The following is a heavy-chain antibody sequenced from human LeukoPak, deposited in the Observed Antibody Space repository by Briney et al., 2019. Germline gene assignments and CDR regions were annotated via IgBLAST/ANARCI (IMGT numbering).Heavy chain of an antibody. D-gene: IGHD3-16*01. CDR1: GGTFSSYA. CDR3: ARARGLMDV. Sequence: ASVKVSCKASGGTFSSYAISWVRQAPGQGLEWMGIINPSGGSTSYAQKFQGRVTMTRDTSTSTVYMELSSLRSEDTAVYYCARARGLMDVWGKGTTVTISS. J-gene: IGHJ6*03. V-gene: IGHV1-46*01. CDR2: INPSGGST.